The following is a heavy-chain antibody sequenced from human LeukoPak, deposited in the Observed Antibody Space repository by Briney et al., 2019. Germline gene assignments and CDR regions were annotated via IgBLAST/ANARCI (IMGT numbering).Heavy chain of an antibody. D-gene: IGHD1-26*01. V-gene: IGHV4-38-2*01. Sequence: SETLSLTCAVSGYSISSGYYWAWVRQPPGKGLEWIGSIYHSGSTYYNPSLKSRVTISVDTSKNQFSMKLTSVTATDTAVYFCARTESSGIVGATTQFEYWGQGTVVTVSS. CDR3: ARTESSGIVGATTQFEY. CDR2: IYHSGST. J-gene: IGHJ4*02. CDR1: GYSISSGYY.